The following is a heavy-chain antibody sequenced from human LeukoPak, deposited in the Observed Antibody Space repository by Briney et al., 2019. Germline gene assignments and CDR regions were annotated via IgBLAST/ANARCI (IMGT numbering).Heavy chain of an antibody. Sequence: ASVKVSCKVSGYTLTELSIHWVRQAPGKGLEWMGGFDPEDGETIYAQKFQGRVTMTEDTSTDTAYMELSSLRSEDTAVYYCATAPNWNDAPFDYWGQGTLVTVSS. CDR1: GYTLTELS. D-gene: IGHD1-20*01. CDR2: FDPEDGET. V-gene: IGHV1-24*01. CDR3: ATAPNWNDAPFDY. J-gene: IGHJ4*02.